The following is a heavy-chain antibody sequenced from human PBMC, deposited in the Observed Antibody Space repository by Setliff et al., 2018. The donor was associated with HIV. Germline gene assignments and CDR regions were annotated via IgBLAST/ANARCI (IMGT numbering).Heavy chain of an antibody. J-gene: IGHJ6*03. CDR2: ISSPSTM. CDR1: GFTFRDYS. D-gene: IGHD1-26*01. V-gene: IGHV3-48*04. CDR3: ARDRGLRGMLLSSKELGFYCMDV. Sequence: LRLSCTASGFTFRDYSMNWVRRAPGKGLEWVAYISSPSTMFYADYVRGRFTISRDNAKNSLYLQMNSLRAEDTAVYYCARDRGLRGMLLSSKELGFYCMDVWGKGTTVTVSS.